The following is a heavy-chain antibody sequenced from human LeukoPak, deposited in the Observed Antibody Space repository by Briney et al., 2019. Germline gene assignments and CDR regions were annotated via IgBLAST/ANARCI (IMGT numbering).Heavy chain of an antibody. CDR3: AKTYYDFWSGYS. V-gene: IGHV3-30*02. J-gene: IGHJ5*02. Sequence: GGSLRLSCAASGFTFSSYGMHWVRQAPSKGLGWVAFIRYDGSNKYYADSVKGRFTISRDNSKNTLYLQMNSLRAEDTAVYYCAKTYYDFWSGYSWGQGTLVTVSS. CDR1: GFTFSSYG. CDR2: IRYDGSNK. D-gene: IGHD3-3*01.